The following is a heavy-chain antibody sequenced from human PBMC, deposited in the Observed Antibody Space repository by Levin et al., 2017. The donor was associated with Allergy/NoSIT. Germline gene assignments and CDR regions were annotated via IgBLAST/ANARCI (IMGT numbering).Heavy chain of an antibody. CDR2: ISYDGSNK. CDR1: GFTFSSYG. V-gene: IGHV3-30*18. Sequence: GGSLRLSCAASGFTFSSYGMHWVRQAPGKGLEWVAVISYDGSNKYYADSVKGRFTISRDNSKNTLYLQMNSLRAEDTAVYYCAKDQNHLRAFGELFPLAPPDFDYWGQGTLVTVSS. CDR3: AKDQNHLRAFGELFPLAPPDFDY. J-gene: IGHJ4*02. D-gene: IGHD3-10*01.